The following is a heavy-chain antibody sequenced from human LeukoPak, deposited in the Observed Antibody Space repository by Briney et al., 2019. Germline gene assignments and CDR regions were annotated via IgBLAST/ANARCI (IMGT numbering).Heavy chain of an antibody. CDR3: ARGKSSWYYFDY. CDR1: GFTFSSYA. Sequence: GSLRLSCAASGFTFSSYAMSWVRQAPGKGLEWVSYISSSGSTIYYADSVKGRFTISRDNAKNSLYLQMNSLRAEDTAMYYCARGKSSWYYFDYWGQGTLVTVSS. CDR2: ISSSGSTI. D-gene: IGHD6-13*01. V-gene: IGHV3-48*04. J-gene: IGHJ4*02.